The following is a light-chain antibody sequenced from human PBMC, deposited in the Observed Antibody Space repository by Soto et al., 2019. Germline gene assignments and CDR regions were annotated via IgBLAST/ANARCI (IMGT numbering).Light chain of an antibody. CDR3: QQYISSPLT. V-gene: IGKV3-20*01. CDR1: QSVSNNY. Sequence: EIVLTQSPGTLSLSPGERATLSCRASQSVSNNYLAWYQQKPGQAPRLVIYGASNRATGIPDRFSASGSGTDFTLTISRLEPEDFAVYYCQQYISSPLTFGQGTKAEIK. J-gene: IGKJ1*01. CDR2: GAS.